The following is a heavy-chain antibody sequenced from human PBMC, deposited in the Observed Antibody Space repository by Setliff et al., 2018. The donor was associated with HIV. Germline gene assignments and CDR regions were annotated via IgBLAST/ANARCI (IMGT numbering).Heavy chain of an antibody. CDR1: GHTFTTYA. D-gene: IGHD6-13*01. CDR2: INAGNGDT. CDR3: AIGSSNWPHRPNNYYFDY. V-gene: IGHV1-3*01. J-gene: IGHJ4*02. Sequence: ASEKVSCKAPGHTFTTYALHWVRQAPRQRLEWMGWINAGNGDTKSSQKFQGRVNITRDTSTSTAYMELSSLRSEDTGVYYCAIGSSNWPHRPNNYYFDYWGQGTPVTVSS.